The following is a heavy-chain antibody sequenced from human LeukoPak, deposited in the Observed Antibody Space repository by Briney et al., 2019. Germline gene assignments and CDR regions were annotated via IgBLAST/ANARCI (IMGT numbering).Heavy chain of an antibody. Sequence: GGSLRLSCAASGFTFSSYGMHWVRQAPGKGLEWVVVISYGGSNKYYADSVKGRFTISRDNSKNTLYLQMNSLRAEDTAVYYCAKNWNCPDYWGQGTLVTVSS. CDR1: GFTFSSYG. CDR3: AKNWNCPDY. CDR2: ISYGGSNK. V-gene: IGHV3-30*18. J-gene: IGHJ4*02. D-gene: IGHD1-7*01.